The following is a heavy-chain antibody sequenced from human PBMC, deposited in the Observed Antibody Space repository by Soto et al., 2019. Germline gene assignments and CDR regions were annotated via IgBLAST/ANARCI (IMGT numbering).Heavy chain of an antibody. CDR3: AHRILRTVFGLVTTTAIYFDF. J-gene: IGHJ4*02. V-gene: IGHV2-5*02. CDR1: GFSLTTSGVG. Sequence: QITLNESGPTVVKPAETLTLTCTFSGFSLTTSGVGVGWIRQSPGKAPEWLALIYWDDDKRYSASLKSRLTITKDTSKIQAVLTMASVDPADRATYYRAHRILRTVFGLVTTTAIYFDFWGQGTPVVVSS. D-gene: IGHD3-3*01. CDR2: IYWDDDK.